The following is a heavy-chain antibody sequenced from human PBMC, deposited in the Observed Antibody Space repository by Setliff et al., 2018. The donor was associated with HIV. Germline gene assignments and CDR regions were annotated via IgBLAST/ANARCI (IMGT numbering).Heavy chain of an antibody. CDR3: ARDLAYCSGGSCYRPFIYYFYTWTS. V-gene: IGHV1-2*02. CDR2: VIPNSGKT. J-gene: IGHJ6*03. D-gene: IGHD2-15*01. CDR1: GFSFDDYH. Sequence: ASVKVSCKASGFSFDDYHIHWVRQAPGQGLEWMGCVIPNSGKTYYAQEFQGRVTMTSDTSINTAYMEVSWLTSDDTAIYYCARDLAYCSGGSCYRPFIYYFYTWTSGAKGPRSPSP.